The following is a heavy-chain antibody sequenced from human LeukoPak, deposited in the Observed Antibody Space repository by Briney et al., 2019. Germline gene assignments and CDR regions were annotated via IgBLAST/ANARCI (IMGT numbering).Heavy chain of an antibody. CDR2: IYTSGST. V-gene: IGHV4-4*07. J-gene: IGHJ4*02. CDR3: ARGPITMVRGAHHFDY. Sequence: SETLSLTCTVSGGSISSYYWSWIRQPAGKGLEWIGRIYTSGSTNYNPSLKSRVTISVDTSKNQFSLKLSSVTAADTAVYYCARGPITMVRGAHHFDYWGQGTLVTVSS. CDR1: GGSISSYY. D-gene: IGHD3-10*01.